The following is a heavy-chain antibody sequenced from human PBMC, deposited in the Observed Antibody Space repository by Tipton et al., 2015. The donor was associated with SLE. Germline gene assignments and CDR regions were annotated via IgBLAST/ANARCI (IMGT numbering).Heavy chain of an antibody. CDR3: ARQLYSSSGFFDS. CDR2: IFSRGST. D-gene: IGHD6-6*01. Sequence: TLSLTCAVSNGSINTNYWSWIRQPAGKGLEWIGHIFSRGSTDYNPSLMSRVTISRDTSKNQFSLRLNSVAAADTATYYCARQLYSSSGFFDSWGQGTLVTVSS. J-gene: IGHJ4*02. V-gene: IGHV4-59*08. CDR1: NGSINTNY.